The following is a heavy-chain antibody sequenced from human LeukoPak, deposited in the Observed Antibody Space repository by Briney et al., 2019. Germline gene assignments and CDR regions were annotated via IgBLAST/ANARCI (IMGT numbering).Heavy chain of an antibody. Sequence: QPGRSLRLSCAASGFNLDDYAMHWVRQAPGKGLEWVSGISWNSGSIGYADSVKGRFTISRDNAKNSLYLQMNSLRAEDTALYYCAKDSWGFWRYFDYWGQGTLVTVSS. CDR2: ISWNSGSI. CDR3: AKDSWGFWRYFDY. CDR1: GFNLDDYA. V-gene: IGHV3-9*01. D-gene: IGHD3-16*01. J-gene: IGHJ4*02.